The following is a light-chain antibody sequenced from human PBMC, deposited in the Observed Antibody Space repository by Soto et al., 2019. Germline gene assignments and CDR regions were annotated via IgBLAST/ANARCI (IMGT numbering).Light chain of an antibody. CDR1: QGIRGN. CDR3: QQLNDYPLS. J-gene: IGKJ4*01. V-gene: IGKV1-9*01. CDR2: AAS. Sequence: DIQLTQSPSFLSASVGDRITITCRASQGIRGNLAWYQQKLGKAPKLLISAASSLQGGVPSRFSGSGSGTEFTLTISCLQPEDFATYYCQQLNDYPLSFGGGTKVEIK.